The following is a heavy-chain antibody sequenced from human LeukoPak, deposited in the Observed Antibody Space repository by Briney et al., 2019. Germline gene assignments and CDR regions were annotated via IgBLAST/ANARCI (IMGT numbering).Heavy chain of an antibody. CDR3: ARGKPRKIAVAGTGAFDI. V-gene: IGHV3-21*01. CDR1: GFTFSSYS. CDR2: ISSSSSYI. Sequence: TGGSLRLSCAASGFTFSSYSMNWVRQAPGKGLEWVSSISSSSSYIYYADSVKGRFTISRDNAKNSLYLQMNSLRAEDTAVYYCARGKPRKIAVAGTGAFDIWGQGTMVTVSS. D-gene: IGHD6-19*01. J-gene: IGHJ3*02.